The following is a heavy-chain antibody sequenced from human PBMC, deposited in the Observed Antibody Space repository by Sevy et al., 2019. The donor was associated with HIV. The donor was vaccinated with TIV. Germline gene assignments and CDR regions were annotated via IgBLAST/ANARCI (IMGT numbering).Heavy chain of an antibody. CDR3: ARDFAEGCPVVGFDI. CDR1: GFTSSGYW. V-gene: IGHV3-7*03. CDR2: IKPDGSEK. J-gene: IGHJ3*02. Sequence: GGCLRLSCAASGFTSSGYWMNCVRQAPGKGLEWVAKIKPDGSEKYYVDSVKGRFSISRDNAESSVYLHMKSLRGDDSAVYYCARDFAEGCPVVGFDIWGQGTMVTVSS. D-gene: IGHD1-26*01.